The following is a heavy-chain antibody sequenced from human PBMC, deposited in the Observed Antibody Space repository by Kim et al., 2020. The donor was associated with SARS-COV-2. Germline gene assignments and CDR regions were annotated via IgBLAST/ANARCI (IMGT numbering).Heavy chain of an antibody. CDR3: AKDLSNRWELLWYYYGMDV. V-gene: IGHV3-23*01. D-gene: IGHD1-26*01. Sequence: GGSLRLSCAASGFTFSSYAMSWVRQAPGKGLEWVSAISGSGGSTYYADSVKGRFTISRDNSKNTLYLQMNSLRAEDTAVYYCAKDLSNRWELLWYYYGMDVWGQGTTVTVSS. CDR2: ISGSGGST. CDR1: GFTFSSYA. J-gene: IGHJ6*02.